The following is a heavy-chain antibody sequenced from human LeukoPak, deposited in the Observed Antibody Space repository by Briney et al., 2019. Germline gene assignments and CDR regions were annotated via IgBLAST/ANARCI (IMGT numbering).Heavy chain of an antibody. CDR2: IYYSGST. Sequence: SETLSLTCTVSGGSISSYYWSWIRQPPGKGLEWIGYIYYSGSTNYNPSLKSRVTISVDTSKNQFSLKLSSVNAADTAVYYCARARFLEWWPDAFDIWGQGTMVTVSS. CDR3: ARARFLEWWPDAFDI. J-gene: IGHJ3*02. V-gene: IGHV4-59*01. D-gene: IGHD3-3*01. CDR1: GGSISSYY.